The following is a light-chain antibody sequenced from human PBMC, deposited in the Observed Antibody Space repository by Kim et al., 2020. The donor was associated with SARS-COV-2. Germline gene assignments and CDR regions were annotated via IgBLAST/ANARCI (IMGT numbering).Light chain of an antibody. Sequence: DIQMTQSPSSVSASVGDRVTITCRASQGISSWLVWYQQKPGKAPKLLIYAASSLQSGVPSRFSGSGSGTDFTLTISSLQPEDFATYYCQQANRFPWTFGQGTKVDIK. CDR3: QQANRFPWT. J-gene: IGKJ1*01. V-gene: IGKV1-12*01. CDR2: AAS. CDR1: QGISSW.